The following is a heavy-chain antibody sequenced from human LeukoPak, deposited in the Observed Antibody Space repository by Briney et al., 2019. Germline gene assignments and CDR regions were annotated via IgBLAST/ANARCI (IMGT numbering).Heavy chain of an antibody. Sequence: SGGSLRLSCATSGFMFSDYEMNWVRQAPGKGLEWVAIINQDGSGKSSADSVKGRFTISRDNAKNLLYLQMNSLRAEDTAVYYCARDPGWGALDHWGQGTLVTVS. V-gene: IGHV3-7*01. CDR3: ARDPGWGALDH. J-gene: IGHJ4*02. CDR1: GFMFSDYE. CDR2: INQDGSGK. D-gene: IGHD3-16*01.